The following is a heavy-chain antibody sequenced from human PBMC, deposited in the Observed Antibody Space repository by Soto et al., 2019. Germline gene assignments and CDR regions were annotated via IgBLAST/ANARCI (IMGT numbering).Heavy chain of an antibody. Sequence: ELQLVESGGGLVQPGGSLRLSCVASGFSFGSSWMTWVRQAPGKGLEWVANIKKDGSQISYLDSVRGRFTISRDNAKNSRYLQMNSLRAEDTARSYCPRDVSAGSRSLYLDAFDIWGQGTMVTVSS. J-gene: IGHJ3*02. D-gene: IGHD2-8*01. V-gene: IGHV3-7*05. CDR3: PRDVSAGSRSLYLDAFDI. CDR2: IKKDGSQI. CDR1: GFSFGSSW.